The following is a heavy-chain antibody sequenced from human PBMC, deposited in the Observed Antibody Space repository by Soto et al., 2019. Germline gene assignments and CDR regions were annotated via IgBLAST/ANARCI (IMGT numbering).Heavy chain of an antibody. CDR1: GGSFSGYY. J-gene: IGHJ4*02. CDR3: ARAQGDSSGWYGWYFDY. D-gene: IGHD6-19*01. V-gene: IGHV4-34*01. Sequence: SETLSLTCAVYGGSFSGYYWSWIRQPPGKGLEWIGEINHSGSTNYNPSLKSRVTISVDASKNQFSPKLSSVTAADTAVYYCARAQGDSSGWYGWYFDYWGQGTLVTVSS. CDR2: INHSGST.